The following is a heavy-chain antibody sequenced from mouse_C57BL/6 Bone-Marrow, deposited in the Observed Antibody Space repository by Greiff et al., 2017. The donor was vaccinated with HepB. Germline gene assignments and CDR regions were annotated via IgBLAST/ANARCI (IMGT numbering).Heavy chain of an antibody. V-gene: IGHV1-76*01. CDR2: IYPGSGNT. J-gene: IGHJ2*01. D-gene: IGHD1-1*01. CDR3: ARYYYGSSPYYFDY. CDR1: GYTFTDYY. Sequence: LVESGAELVRPGASVKLSCKASGYTFTDYYINWVKQRPGQGLEWIARIYPGSGNTYYNEKFKGKATLTAEKSSSTAYMQLSSLTSEDSAVYFCARYYYGSSPYYFDYWGQGTTLTVSS.